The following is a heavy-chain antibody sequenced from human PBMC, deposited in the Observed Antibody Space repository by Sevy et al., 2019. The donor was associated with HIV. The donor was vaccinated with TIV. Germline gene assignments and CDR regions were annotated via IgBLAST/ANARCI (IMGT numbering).Heavy chain of an antibody. CDR1: GFTFSSYS. J-gene: IGHJ6*02. V-gene: IGHV3-21*01. Sequence: GGSLRLSCAASGFTFSSYSMNWVRQAPGKGLEWVSSISSSSSYIYDADSVKGRFTISRDNAKNSLYLQMNSLRAEDTAVYYCARGAYESGKYCSSTSCGYGMDVWGQRTTVTVSS. CDR3: ARGAYESGKYCSSTSCGYGMDV. CDR2: ISSSSSYI. D-gene: IGHD2-2*01.